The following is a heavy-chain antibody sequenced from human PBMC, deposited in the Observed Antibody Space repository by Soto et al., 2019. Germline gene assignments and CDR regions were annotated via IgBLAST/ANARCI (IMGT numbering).Heavy chain of an antibody. D-gene: IGHD5-18*01. V-gene: IGHV3-49*03. J-gene: IGHJ4*02. Sequence: GGSLRLSCSASGFNFGDYAMSWFRQAPGKGLEWVGFIRSKDYGGTTEYAASVKGRFTISRDDSQSIAFLQMDSLKTEDTAVYYCSRGYNSGWSFFDYWGLGTLVTVSS. CDR3: SRGYNSGWSFFDY. CDR1: GFNFGDYA. CDR2: IRSKDYGGTT.